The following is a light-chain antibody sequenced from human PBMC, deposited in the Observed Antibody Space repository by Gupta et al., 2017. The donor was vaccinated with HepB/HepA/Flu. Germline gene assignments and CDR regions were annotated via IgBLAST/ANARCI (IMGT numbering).Light chain of an antibody. CDR1: QSISSY. J-gene: IGKJ1*01. Sequence: DIQITQSPSSLSASVGDRVTITCRASQSISSYLNWYQQKPGKAPKLLIYAASSLQSGVPSRFSGSASGTDFTLTISMLPPEDFATYYCQRCDSTLWTFGQGTKVEIK. CDR3: QRCDSTLWT. V-gene: IGKV1-39*01. CDR2: AAS.